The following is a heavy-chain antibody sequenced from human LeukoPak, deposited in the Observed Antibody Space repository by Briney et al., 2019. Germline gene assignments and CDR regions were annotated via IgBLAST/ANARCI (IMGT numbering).Heavy chain of an antibody. V-gene: IGHV3-48*01. Sequence: GRSLRLSCAASGFTFSSYSMNWVRQAPGKGLEWVSYISSSSSTIYYADSVKGRFTISRDNAKNSLYLQMNSLRAEDTAVYYCAREWGWLQPSPFDYWGQGTLVTVSS. CDR1: GFTFSSYS. D-gene: IGHD5-24*01. CDR3: AREWGWLQPSPFDY. J-gene: IGHJ4*02. CDR2: ISSSSSTI.